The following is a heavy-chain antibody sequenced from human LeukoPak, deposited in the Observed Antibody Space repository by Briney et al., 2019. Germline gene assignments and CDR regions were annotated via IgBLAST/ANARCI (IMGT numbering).Heavy chain of an antibody. V-gene: IGHV4-30-4*08. CDR3: ARRVSSYYFDY. CDR2: INHSGST. D-gene: IGHD6-13*01. CDR1: GGSISSGDYY. J-gene: IGHJ4*02. Sequence: PSQTLSLTCTVSGGSISSGDYYWSWIRQPPGKGLEWIGEINHSGSTNYNPSLKSRVTISVDTSKNQFSLKLSSVTAADTAVYYCARRVSSYYFDYWGQGTLVTVSS.